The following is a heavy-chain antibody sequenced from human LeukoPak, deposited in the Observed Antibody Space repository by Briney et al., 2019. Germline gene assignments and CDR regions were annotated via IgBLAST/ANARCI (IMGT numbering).Heavy chain of an antibody. D-gene: IGHD3-10*01. V-gene: IGHV3-53*01. J-gene: IGHJ4*02. CDR2: IYSGGTT. Sequence: PGGSLRLSCAASGFTVSNNFLTWVRQAPGKGLEWVSAIYSGGTTYYADSVKGRFTISRDTSRNTLYLQMNSLRAEDTAVYYCAKTGGPWDWGQGTLVIVSS. CDR3: AKTGGPWD. CDR1: GFTVSNNF.